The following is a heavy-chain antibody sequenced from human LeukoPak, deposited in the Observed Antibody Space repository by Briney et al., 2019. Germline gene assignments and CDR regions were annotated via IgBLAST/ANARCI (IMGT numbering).Heavy chain of an antibody. CDR2: IKSKTDGGTT. V-gene: IGHV3-15*01. Sequence: PGGSLRLSCAASGFTFSNAWMSWVRQAPGKGLEWVGRIKSKTDGGTTDYAAPVKGRFTISRDNAKNSLYLQMNSLRAEDTAVYYCARERELASDAFDIWGQGTMVTVSS. CDR1: GFTFSNAW. J-gene: IGHJ3*02. D-gene: IGHD1-26*01. CDR3: ARERELASDAFDI.